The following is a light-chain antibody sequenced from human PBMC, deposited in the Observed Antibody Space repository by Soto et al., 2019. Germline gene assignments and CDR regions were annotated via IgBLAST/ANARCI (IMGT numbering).Light chain of an antibody. CDR1: QSLVHSDGNTY. V-gene: IGKV2-24*01. J-gene: IGKJ4*01. Sequence: DTVLTQTPLSSPVTLGQPASISCRSSQSLVHSDGNTYLSWLQQRPGQPPRLLMYAISNRFSEDPDRFSGSGAETDFKLEISRVEAEDVGICYCMQATQFPLPLGGGTKLEIK. CDR3: MQATQFPLP. CDR2: AIS.